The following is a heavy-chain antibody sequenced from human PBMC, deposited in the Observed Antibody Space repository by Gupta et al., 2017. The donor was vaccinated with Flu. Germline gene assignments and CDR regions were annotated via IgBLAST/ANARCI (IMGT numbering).Heavy chain of an antibody. CDR2: MLYDGSNT. V-gene: IGHV3-30*03. CDR3: ARDRREREVIGGFDF. Sequence: QAPGKGLGWVAGMLYDGSNTYYLDSVKGRFTISRDNSKKTVYLQMNSLRTEDTAVYYCARDRREREVIGGFDFWGQGTLVTVSS. D-gene: IGHD1-26*01. J-gene: IGHJ5*01.